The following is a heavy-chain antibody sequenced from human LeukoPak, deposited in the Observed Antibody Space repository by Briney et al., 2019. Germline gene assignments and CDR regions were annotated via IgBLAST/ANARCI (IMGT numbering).Heavy chain of an antibody. D-gene: IGHD1-26*01. CDR1: GFTFSSYG. CDR2: ISYDGSNK. CDR3: AKDLKPGATTAGYY. V-gene: IGHV3-30*18. J-gene: IGHJ4*02. Sequence: PGRSLRLSCAASGFTFSSYGMHWVRQAPGKGLEWVAVISYDGSNKYYADSVKGRFTISRDNSKNTLYLQMNSLRAEDTAVYYCAKDLKPGATTAGYYWGKGTLVTVPS.